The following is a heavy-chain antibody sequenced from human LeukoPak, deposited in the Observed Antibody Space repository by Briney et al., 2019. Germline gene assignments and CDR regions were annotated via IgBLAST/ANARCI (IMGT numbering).Heavy chain of an antibody. CDR2: IKQDGSEK. D-gene: IGHD1-26*01. CDR1: GFTFSSYG. J-gene: IGHJ4*02. Sequence: GGSLRLSCAASGFTFSSYGMHWVRQAPGKGLEWVANIKQDGSEKYYVDSVKGRFTISRDNAKNSLYLQMNSLRAEDTAVYYCARDRRIVGATNRGGDYWGQGTLVTVSS. CDR3: ARDRRIVGATNRGGDY. V-gene: IGHV3-7*01.